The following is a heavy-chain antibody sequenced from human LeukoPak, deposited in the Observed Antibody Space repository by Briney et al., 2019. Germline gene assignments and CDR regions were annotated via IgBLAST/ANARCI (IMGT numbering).Heavy chain of an antibody. CDR1: GYTFTVYF. Sequence: ASLRDSCKASGYTFTVYFMYWVRQAPRQGLGCMGWINTNSGDTNYAQKFQGRVTMTRDTSISTAYMELSGLRSDDTAVYYCARDRTSTWYGGIDYWGQGTLVTVSS. J-gene: IGHJ4*02. V-gene: IGHV1-2*02. CDR2: INTNSGDT. CDR3: ARDRTSTWYGGIDY. D-gene: IGHD6-13*01.